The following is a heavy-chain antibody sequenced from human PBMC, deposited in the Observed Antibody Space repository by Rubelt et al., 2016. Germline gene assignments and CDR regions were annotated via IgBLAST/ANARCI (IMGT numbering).Heavy chain of an antibody. J-gene: IGHJ4*02. CDR1: GYTFTDYA. D-gene: IGHD2-21*02. CDR3: LRVVSGYCGGDCSED. Sequence: AEVEKPGASVKLSCKASGYTFTDYAMHWVRQAPGQRLEYMGWINGGNGNTKYSQKFQDRVTITRDTSASTAYMELSSLRSDDTAMYYCLRVVSGYCGGDCSEDWGQGTLVTVSS. V-gene: IGHV1-3*01. CDR2: INGGNGNT.